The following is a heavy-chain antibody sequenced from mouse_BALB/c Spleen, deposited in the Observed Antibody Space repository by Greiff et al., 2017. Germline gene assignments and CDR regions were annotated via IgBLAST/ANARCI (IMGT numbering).Heavy chain of an antibody. J-gene: IGHJ3*01. V-gene: IGHV1-9*01. CDR1: GYTFSSYW. Sequence: QVQLQQSGAELMKPGASVKISCKATGYTFSSYWIEWVKQRPGHGLEWIGEILPGSGSTNYNEKFKGKATFTADTSSNTAYMQLSSLTSEDSAVYYCARRGYDVVFAYWGQGTLVTVSA. CDR2: ILPGSGST. D-gene: IGHD2-14*01. CDR3: ARRGYDVVFAY.